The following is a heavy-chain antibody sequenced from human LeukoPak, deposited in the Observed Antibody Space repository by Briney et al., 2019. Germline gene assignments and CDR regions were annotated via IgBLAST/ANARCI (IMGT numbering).Heavy chain of an antibody. Sequence: PGGSLRLSCAASGFTFSSYAMSWVRQAPGKGPEWVSAISGSGGSTYYADSVKGRFTISRDNSKNTLYLQMGSLRLEDMAVYYCARVTGYSNGWPDYWGQGTLVTVSS. CDR3: ARVTGYSNGWPDY. CDR1: GFTFSSYA. J-gene: IGHJ4*02. V-gene: IGHV3-23*01. CDR2: ISGSGGST. D-gene: IGHD6-19*01.